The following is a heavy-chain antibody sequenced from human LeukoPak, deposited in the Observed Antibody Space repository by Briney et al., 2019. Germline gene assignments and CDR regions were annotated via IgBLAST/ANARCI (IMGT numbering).Heavy chain of an antibody. Sequence: GASVKVSCKASGYTFTGYYMHWVRQAPGQGLEWMGWINPNSGGTNYAQKFQGRVTMTRDTSISTAYMELSRLRSDDTAVYYCARTSATFGPHIWYYMDVWGTGTTVTVSS. CDR3: ARTSATFGPHIWYYMDV. V-gene: IGHV1-2*02. CDR2: INPNSGGT. CDR1: GYTFTGYY. D-gene: IGHD3-3*01. J-gene: IGHJ6*03.